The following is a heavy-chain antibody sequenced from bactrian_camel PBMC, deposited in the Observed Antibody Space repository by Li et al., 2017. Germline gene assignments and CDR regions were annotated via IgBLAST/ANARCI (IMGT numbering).Heavy chain of an antibody. CDR1: GVSLSDYA. Sequence: HVQLVESVGGLVEAGGSLRLSCTASGVSLSDYAAGYSYSVNCRAWFRQAPGKQRGGVAGIFISSGRTEYTDSAKGRFTISQDLARNTVYLQMNNLKPEDTGTYYCATASRLWDCGGFDWTKYNFLGQGTQVTVS. D-gene: IGHD1*01. CDR2: IFISSGRT. V-gene: IGHV3S63*01. J-gene: IGHJ4*01. CDR3: ATASRLWDCGGFDWTKYNF.